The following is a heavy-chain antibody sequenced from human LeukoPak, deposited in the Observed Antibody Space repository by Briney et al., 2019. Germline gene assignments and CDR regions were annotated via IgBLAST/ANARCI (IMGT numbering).Heavy chain of an antibody. CDR2: INQGGSVK. CDR3: ARVGYSGWNLEY. Sequence: GGSLRLSCAASGFTFRSYWMSWVRQAPGKGLEWVANINQGGSVKYYVDSVKGRFTISRDDAKNSLYVQMNTLRDEDPAVYYCARVGYSGWNLEYWGQGTLVTVSS. D-gene: IGHD5-12*01. CDR1: GFTFRSYW. V-gene: IGHV3-7*01. J-gene: IGHJ4*02.